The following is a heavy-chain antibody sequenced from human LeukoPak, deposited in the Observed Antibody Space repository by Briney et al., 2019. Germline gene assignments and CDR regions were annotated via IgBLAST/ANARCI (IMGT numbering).Heavy chain of an antibody. Sequence: GGSLRLSCAASGFTFSSYWMHWVRQAPGKGLVWVSRINSDGSSTSYADSVKGRFTISRDNAKNTLYLQMNSLRAEDTAVYYCARDGTYSSGWYCLDYWGQGTLVTVSS. CDR2: INSDGSST. D-gene: IGHD6-19*01. J-gene: IGHJ4*02. CDR3: ARDGTYSSGWYCLDY. CDR1: GFTFSSYW. V-gene: IGHV3-74*01.